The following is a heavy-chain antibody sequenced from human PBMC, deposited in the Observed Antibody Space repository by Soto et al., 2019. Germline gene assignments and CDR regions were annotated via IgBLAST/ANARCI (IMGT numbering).Heavy chain of an antibody. V-gene: IGHV3-30-3*01. CDR3: ARDLTPIAAAAKGDYYYGMDV. Sequence: PGGSLRLSCAASGFTFGSYAMHWVRQAPGKGLERVAVISYDGSNKYYADSVKGRFTISRDNSKNTLYLQMNSLRAEDTAVYYCARDLTPIAAAAKGDYYYGMDVWGQGTTVTVSS. J-gene: IGHJ6*02. CDR1: GFTFGSYA. D-gene: IGHD6-13*01. CDR2: ISYDGSNK.